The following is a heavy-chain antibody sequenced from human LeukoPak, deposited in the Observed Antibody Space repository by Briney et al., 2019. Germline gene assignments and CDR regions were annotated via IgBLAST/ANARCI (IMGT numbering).Heavy chain of an antibody. CDR3: MGYGGNSF. CDR1: GFTVSNNH. Sequence: GGSLRLSCIASGFTVSNNHMSCVRQAPGKGLEWVSLIDNVDSTFYADSVKGRFTISRDSSKNTLYPQMNSLRAEDTAVYYCMGYGGNSFWGQGTLVTVSS. V-gene: IGHV3-66*01. J-gene: IGHJ4*02. CDR2: IDNVDST. D-gene: IGHD4-23*01.